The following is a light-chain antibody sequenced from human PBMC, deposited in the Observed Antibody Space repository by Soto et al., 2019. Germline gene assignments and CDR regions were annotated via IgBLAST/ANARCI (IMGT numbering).Light chain of an antibody. Sequence: QSALTQPASVSGSPGQSITISCTGTSSDVGGYNYVSWYQQHPGKAPKLMIYDVSNRPSGVSNRFSGSKSGNTASLTISGLQAEDEDDYNCSSYTSSSRNVFGAGTKVTVL. CDR1: SSDVGGYNY. J-gene: IGLJ1*01. CDR3: SSYTSSSRNV. CDR2: DVS. V-gene: IGLV2-14*01.